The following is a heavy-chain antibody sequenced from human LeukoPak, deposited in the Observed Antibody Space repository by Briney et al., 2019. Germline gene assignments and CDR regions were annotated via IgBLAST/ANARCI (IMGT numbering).Heavy chain of an antibody. V-gene: IGHV3-74*01. CDR1: GFTFSSYW. Sequence: GGSLRHSCAASGFTFSSYWMHWVRQAPGKGLVWVSRINSDGSSTSYADSVKGRFTISRDNAKNTLYLQMNSLRAEDTAVYYCARGGSYSPAQIYGMDVWGKGTTVTVSS. CDR2: INSDGSST. CDR3: ARGGSYSPAQIYGMDV. J-gene: IGHJ6*04. D-gene: IGHD2-15*01.